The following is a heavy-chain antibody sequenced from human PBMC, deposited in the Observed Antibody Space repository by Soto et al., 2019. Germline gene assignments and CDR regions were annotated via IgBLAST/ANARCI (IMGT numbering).Heavy chain of an antibody. V-gene: IGHV4-59*01. CDR1: GGSISSYY. CDR3: ARSTGHYGMDV. CDR2: IYYSGST. Sequence: SETLSLTCTVSGGSISSYYWSWIRQPPGKGLEWIGYIYYSGSTNYNPSLKSRVTISVDTSKNQFSLKLSSVTAADTAVYYCARSTGHYGMDVWGQGTTVTVSS. J-gene: IGHJ6*02.